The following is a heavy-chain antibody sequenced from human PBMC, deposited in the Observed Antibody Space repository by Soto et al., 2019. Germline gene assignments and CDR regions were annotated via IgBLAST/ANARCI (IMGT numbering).Heavy chain of an antibody. CDR3: ARDPPSPYYDFWSGSGRTYYYYGMDV. J-gene: IGHJ6*02. CDR2: ISAYNGNT. CDR1: GYTFTSYG. V-gene: IGHV1-18*01. D-gene: IGHD3-3*01. Sequence: GASVKVSCKASGYTFTSYGISWVRQAPGQGLEWMGWISAYNGNTNYAQKLQGRVTMTTDTSTSTAYMELRSLRSDDTAVYYCARDPPSPYYDFWSGSGRTYYYYGMDVWGQGTTVTVSS.